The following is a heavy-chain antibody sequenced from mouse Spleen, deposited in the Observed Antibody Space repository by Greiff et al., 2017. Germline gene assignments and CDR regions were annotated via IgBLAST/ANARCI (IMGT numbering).Heavy chain of an antibody. CDR1: GYTFTSYG. Sequence: VQGVESGAELARPGASVKLSCKASGYTFTSYGISWVKQRTGQGLEWIGEIYPRSGNTYYNEKFKGKATLTADKSSSTAYMELRSLTSEDSAVYFCARMGANWGFDYWGQGTTLTVSS. CDR3: ARMGANWGFDY. D-gene: IGHD4-1*02. J-gene: IGHJ2*01. V-gene: IGHV1-81*01. CDR2: IYPRSGNT.